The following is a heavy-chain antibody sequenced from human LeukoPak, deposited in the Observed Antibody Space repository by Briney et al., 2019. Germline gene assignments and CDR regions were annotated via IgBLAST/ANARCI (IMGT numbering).Heavy chain of an antibody. CDR3: ARVPYYYDSSGYYNYYYYYYMDV. Sequence: SETLSLTCAVYGGSFSGYYWSWIRQPPGKGLEWIGEINHSGSTNYNPSLKSRVTISVDTSKYQFSLKLSSVTAADTAVYYCARVPYYYDSSGYYNYYYYYYMDVWGKGTTVTVSS. D-gene: IGHD3-22*01. J-gene: IGHJ6*03. CDR2: INHSGST. V-gene: IGHV4-34*01. CDR1: GGSFSGYY.